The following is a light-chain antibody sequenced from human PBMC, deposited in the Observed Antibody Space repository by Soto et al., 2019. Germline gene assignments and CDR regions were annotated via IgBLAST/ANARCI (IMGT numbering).Light chain of an antibody. CDR2: DAS. Sequence: EIVLTQSPATLSLSPGERATLSCRASQSVSSYLAWYQQKPGQAPRLLIYDASNRATGIPARFSGSGSGTSFTLTTSCLEPQVFPVYSCQHHSHWPPTFGQGAQLHIK. CDR3: QHHSHWPPT. V-gene: IGKV3-11*01. J-gene: IGKJ2*01. CDR1: QSVSSY.